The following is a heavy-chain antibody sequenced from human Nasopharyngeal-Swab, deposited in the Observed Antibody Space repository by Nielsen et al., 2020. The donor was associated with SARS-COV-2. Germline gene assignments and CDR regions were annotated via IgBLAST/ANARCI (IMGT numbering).Heavy chain of an antibody. V-gene: IGHV4-59*01. D-gene: IGHD3-22*01. J-gene: IGHJ3*02. CDR2: IYYSGST. Sequence: SETLSLTCTVSGGSISSYYWSWIRQPPGKGLEWIGYIYYSGSTNYNPSLKSRVTISVDTSKNQFSLKLSSVTAADTAVYYCARDAELKYYYDSSGYHHLGAFDIRGQGTMVTVSS. CDR3: ARDAELKYYYDSSGYHHLGAFDI. CDR1: GGSISSYY.